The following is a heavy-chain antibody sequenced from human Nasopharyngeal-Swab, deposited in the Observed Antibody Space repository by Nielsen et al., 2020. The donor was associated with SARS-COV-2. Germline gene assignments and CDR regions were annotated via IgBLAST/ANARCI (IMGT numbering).Heavy chain of an antibody. Sequence: GESLKISCAASGFTFSSYAMSWVRQAPGKGLEWVSAISGSGGSTYYADSVKGRFTISSDNSKNPLYLQMNSLRAEDTAVYYCAKDPQRYYYDSSGYYFDYWGQGTLVTVSS. CDR2: ISGSGGST. CDR3: AKDPQRYYYDSSGYYFDY. V-gene: IGHV3-23*01. D-gene: IGHD3-22*01. J-gene: IGHJ4*02. CDR1: GFTFSSYA.